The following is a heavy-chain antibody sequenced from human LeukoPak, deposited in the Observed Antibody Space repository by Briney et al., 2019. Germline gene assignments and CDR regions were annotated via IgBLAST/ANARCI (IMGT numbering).Heavy chain of an antibody. CDR2: IRGYDGGLST. D-gene: IGHD3-16*01. Sequence: PGGSLRLSCAASGFTFSNYAMFWVRQAPGKGLEWVSAIRGYDGGLSTSYADSVKGRFTISRDNSKNTLYLQMNSLRAEDTAVYYCAKASRRGYYYYGMDVWGQGTTVTVSS. CDR1: GFTFSNYA. J-gene: IGHJ6*02. CDR3: AKASRRGYYYYGMDV. V-gene: IGHV3-23*01.